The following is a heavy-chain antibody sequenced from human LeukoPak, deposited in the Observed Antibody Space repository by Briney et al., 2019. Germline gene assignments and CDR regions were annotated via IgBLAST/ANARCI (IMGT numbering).Heavy chain of an antibody. CDR1: GYTFTSYY. CDR2: INPSGGST. D-gene: IGHD5-24*01. Sequence: ASVKVSCKASGYTFTSYYMHWVRQAPGQGLEWMGIINPSGGSTSYAQKFQGRVTMTRDMSTSTVYMELRSLRSDDTAVYYCARERATIRSFDYWGQGTLVTVSS. V-gene: IGHV1-46*01. CDR3: ARERATIRSFDY. J-gene: IGHJ4*02.